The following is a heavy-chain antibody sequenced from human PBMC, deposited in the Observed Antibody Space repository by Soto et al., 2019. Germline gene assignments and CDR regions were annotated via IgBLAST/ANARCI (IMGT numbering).Heavy chain of an antibody. J-gene: IGHJ5*02. Sequence: QERLVQSGAELRRPGASVKISCRASGYNFPSFNVNWVRQASGQGPEWLGWMNPTNGNAAFARDFQGRVTMTSDLSTDTAYLELGGLSSGDTAIYYCARAVGIAVTGLDLWGTGTVVTVS. CDR1: GYNFPSFN. CDR2: MNPTNGNA. V-gene: IGHV1-8*01. D-gene: IGHD6-19*01. CDR3: ARAVGIAVTGLDL.